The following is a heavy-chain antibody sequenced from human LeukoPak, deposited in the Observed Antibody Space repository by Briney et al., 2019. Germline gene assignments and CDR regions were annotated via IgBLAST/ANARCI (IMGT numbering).Heavy chain of an antibody. CDR3: ARVVIPHYYYYYYMDV. CDR2: ISAYNGNT. CDR1: GYTFTSYG. D-gene: IGHD4-23*01. J-gene: IGHJ6*03. Sequence: ASVKVSCKASGYTFTSYGISWVRQAPGQGLEWMGWISAYNGNTNYAQKLQGRVTMTTDTSTSTAYMELRSLRSDDTAVYYCARVVIPHYYYYYYMDVWGKGTTVTISS. V-gene: IGHV1-18*01.